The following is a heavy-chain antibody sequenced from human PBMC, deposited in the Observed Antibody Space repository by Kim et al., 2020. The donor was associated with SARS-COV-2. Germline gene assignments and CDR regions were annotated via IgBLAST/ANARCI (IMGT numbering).Heavy chain of an antibody. J-gene: IGHJ6*02. CDR2: IYYSGST. CDR1: GGSISSGGYY. Sequence: SETLSLTCTVSGGSISSGGYYWSWIRQHPGKGLEWIGYIYYSGSTYYNPSLKSRVTISVDTSKNQFSLKLSSVTAADTAVYYCARAASGGYYGSGSAFYYGMDVWGQGTTVTVSS. CDR3: ARAASGGYYGSGSAFYYGMDV. D-gene: IGHD3-10*01. V-gene: IGHV4-31*03.